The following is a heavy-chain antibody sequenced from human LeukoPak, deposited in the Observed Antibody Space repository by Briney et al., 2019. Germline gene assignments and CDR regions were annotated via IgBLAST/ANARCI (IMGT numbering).Heavy chain of an antibody. CDR1: GGTFSRYA. CDR3: ARDFNHLGYCTSTSCLDFDY. CDR2: IIPIFGTA. V-gene: IGHV1-69*05. D-gene: IGHD2-2*01. J-gene: IGHJ4*02. Sequence: SVKVSCKASGGTFSRYAISWVRQAPGQGLEWMGGIIPIFGTANYAQKFQGRVTMTTDTSTSTAYMELRSLRSDDTAVYYCARDFNHLGYCTSTSCLDFDYWGQGTLVTVSS.